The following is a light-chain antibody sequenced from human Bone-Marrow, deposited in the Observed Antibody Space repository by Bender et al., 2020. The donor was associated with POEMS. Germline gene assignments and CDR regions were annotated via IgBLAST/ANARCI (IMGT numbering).Light chain of an antibody. Sequence: QSALSHPPSVSGSPGQSVTISCTGTSSDVGFDNHVSWYQQSPGTAPKLMIFDVSNRASGVPDRFSGSKSGNTASLTISGLQAEDEADFYCCSYADNSVWVFGGGTKLTVL. CDR3: CSYADNSVWV. CDR2: DVS. CDR1: SSDVGFDNH. V-gene: IGLV2-18*02. J-gene: IGLJ3*02.